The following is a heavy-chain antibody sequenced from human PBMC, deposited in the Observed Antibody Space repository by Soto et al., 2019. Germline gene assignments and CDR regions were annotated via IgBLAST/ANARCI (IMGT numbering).Heavy chain of an antibody. Sequence: QVQLQESGPGLVKPSETLSLTCTVSGGSISSYYWSWIRQPPGKGLEWIGYIYYSGSTNYNPSLRSRVTISVDTSKNQFPLKLSSVTAADTAVYYCARVRIVGATPADFDYWGQGTLVTVSS. CDR3: ARVRIVGATPADFDY. CDR1: GGSISSYY. D-gene: IGHD1-26*01. V-gene: IGHV4-59*01. CDR2: IYYSGST. J-gene: IGHJ4*02.